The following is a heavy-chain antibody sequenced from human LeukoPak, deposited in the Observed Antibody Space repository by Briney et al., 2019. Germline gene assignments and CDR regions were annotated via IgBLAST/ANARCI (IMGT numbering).Heavy chain of an antibody. V-gene: IGHV3-21*04. CDR2: IISSSNNI. CDR3: AKGMAFWRDYCSSTSCYSVFDS. Sequence: KPGGSLRLSCAASGFTFSSYSMDWVRQAPGKGLEWVSSIISSSNNIYYADSVKGRFTISRDNSKNTLYLQMNSLKAEDTAVYYCAKGMAFWRDYCSSTSCYSVFDSWGQGTLVTVSS. CDR1: GFTFSSYS. J-gene: IGHJ4*02. D-gene: IGHD2-2*02.